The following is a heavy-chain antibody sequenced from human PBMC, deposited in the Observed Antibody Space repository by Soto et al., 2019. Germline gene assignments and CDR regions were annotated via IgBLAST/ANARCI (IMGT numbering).Heavy chain of an antibody. D-gene: IGHD2-15*01. CDR2: INHSGST. Sequence: SETLSLTCAVYGGSFSGYYWSWIRQPPGKGLEWIGEINHSGSTNYNPSLKSRVTMSLARSNNQVSLKLSSVTAADTAVYYCARSSASYCSGGSCYGYYFDYWGQGTLVTVSS. V-gene: IGHV4-34*01. CDR3: ARSSASYCSGGSCYGYYFDY. J-gene: IGHJ4*02. CDR1: GGSFSGYY.